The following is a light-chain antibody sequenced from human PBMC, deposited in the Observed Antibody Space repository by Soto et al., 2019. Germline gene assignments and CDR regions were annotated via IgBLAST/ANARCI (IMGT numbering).Light chain of an antibody. CDR2: GGF. CDR1: QSIIRY. CDR3: HQPYSTPRT. J-gene: IGKJ1*01. V-gene: IGKV1-39*01. Sequence: DIQMTQSPSSLSAFVGDTVSITCRASQSIIRYLNWYQQKPGKAPNLLVYGGFSLQSGVPSRFRGSGSGTDFTLTISNLQPEDFATYFCHQPYSTPRTFGQGTRVEIK.